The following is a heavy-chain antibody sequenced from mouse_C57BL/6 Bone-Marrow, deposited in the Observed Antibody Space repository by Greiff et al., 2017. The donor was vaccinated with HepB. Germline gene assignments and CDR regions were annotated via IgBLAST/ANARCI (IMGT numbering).Heavy chain of an antibody. CDR2: IYPRRGNT. Sequence: QVQLQQSGAELARPGASVKLSCKASGYTFTSYGISWVKQRTGQGLEWIGEIYPRRGNTYYNEKFKGKATLTADKSSSTAYMELRSLTSEDSAVYFCARSDYYGSSRDFDYWGQGTTLTVSS. V-gene: IGHV1-81*01. D-gene: IGHD1-1*01. J-gene: IGHJ2*01. CDR3: ARSDYYGSSRDFDY. CDR1: GYTFTSYG.